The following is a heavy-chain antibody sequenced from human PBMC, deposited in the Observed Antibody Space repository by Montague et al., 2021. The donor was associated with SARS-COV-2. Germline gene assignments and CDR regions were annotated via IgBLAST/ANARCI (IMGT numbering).Heavy chain of an antibody. CDR1: GASVASGNFY. CDR3: ARSRANVPSRPGFDY. D-gene: IGHD6-6*01. Sequence: SETLSLTCTVSGASVASGNFYWSWIRQPPGKGLEWIGYMYYTGHTNYSPSLESRVPMPVDPSKNQFSLTLTSVTAADTAVYYCARSRANVPSRPGFDYWGQGALVTVSS. J-gene: IGHJ4*02. CDR2: MYYTGHT. V-gene: IGHV4-61*01.